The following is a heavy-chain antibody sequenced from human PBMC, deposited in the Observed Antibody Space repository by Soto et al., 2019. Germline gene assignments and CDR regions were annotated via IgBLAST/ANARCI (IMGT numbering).Heavy chain of an antibody. CDR1: GFTFSNFA. Sequence: SQRLRCAASGFTFSNFAMHWVRQTPRKGLEYASAISSNGGSTYHANSVKGRFTISRDNSKNTLYLQMGSLRAEDMAVYYCARSRRADTVLDAFDIWGQGTMVTVSS. V-gene: IGHV3-64*01. CDR2: ISSNGGST. CDR3: ARSRRADTVLDAFDI. D-gene: IGHD4-17*01. J-gene: IGHJ3*02.